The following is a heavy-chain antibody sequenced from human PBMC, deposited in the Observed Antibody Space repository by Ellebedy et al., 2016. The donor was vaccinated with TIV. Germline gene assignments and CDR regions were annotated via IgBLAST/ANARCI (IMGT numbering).Heavy chain of an antibody. J-gene: IGHJ4*02. CDR1: GFTLSGYW. CDR2: INTDGSST. CDR3: ARESVRYFDWDY. V-gene: IGHV3-74*01. D-gene: IGHD3-9*01. Sequence: GESLKISCVASGFTLSGYWMHWVRQVPGKGLVWVARINTDGSSTSYADSVEGRFTISRDNAKKTLFLEMTGLRVEDTAIYYCARESVRYFDWDYWGQGTLVIVSS.